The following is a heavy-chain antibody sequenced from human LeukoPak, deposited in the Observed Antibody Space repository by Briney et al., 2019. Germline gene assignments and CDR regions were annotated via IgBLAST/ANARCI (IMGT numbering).Heavy chain of an antibody. Sequence: PSETLSLTCTVSGGSITKYYWSWIRQPPGEGLEWIGYVYASGATNSNPSLKSRVTISVDTSKNQFSLKLSSVTAADTAVYYCARHGKGVTYFYTFDIWGQRTVVAVSS. CDR2: VYASGAT. CDR3: ARHGKGVTYFYTFDI. CDR1: GGSITKYY. V-gene: IGHV4-59*08. D-gene: IGHD2/OR15-2a*01. J-gene: IGHJ3*02.